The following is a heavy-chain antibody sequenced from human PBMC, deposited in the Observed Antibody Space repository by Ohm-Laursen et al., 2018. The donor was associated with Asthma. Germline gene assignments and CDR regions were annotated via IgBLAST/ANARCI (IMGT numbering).Heavy chain of an antibody. CDR3: ARAIPYSGSYSPNFDY. CDR1: GYTFTSYG. J-gene: IGHJ4*02. V-gene: IGHV1-18*04. CDR2: ISAYNGNT. Sequence: ASVKVSCKASGYTFTSYGISWVRQAPGQGLEWMGWISAYNGNTNYAQKLQGRVTMTTDTSTSTAYMELRSLRSDDTAVYYCARAIPYSGSYSPNFDYWGQGTLVTVSS. D-gene: IGHD1-26*01.